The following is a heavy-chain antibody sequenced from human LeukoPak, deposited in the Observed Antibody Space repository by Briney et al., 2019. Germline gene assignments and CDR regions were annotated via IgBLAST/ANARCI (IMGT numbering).Heavy chain of an antibody. V-gene: IGHV3-9*01. CDR2: ISWNSGSI. J-gene: IGHJ1*01. Sequence: GGSLRLSCAASGFTFDDYAMHWVRQAPGKGLEWVSGISWNSGSIGYADSVKGRFTISRDNAKNSLYLQMNSLRAEDTALYYCAKDSGDYGDGYFQHWGQGTLVTVSS. CDR3: AKDSGDYGDGYFQH. CDR1: GFTFDDYA. D-gene: IGHD4-17*01.